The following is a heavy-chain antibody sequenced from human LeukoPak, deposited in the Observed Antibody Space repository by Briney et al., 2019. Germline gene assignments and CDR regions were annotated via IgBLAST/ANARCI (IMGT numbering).Heavy chain of an antibody. J-gene: IGHJ6*02. D-gene: IGHD1-14*01. CDR1: GGSFSNYY. CDR3: ARQPPQYYGIDV. CDR2: IYTSGST. Sequence: SETLSLTCTVSGGSFSNYYWSWIRQPAGKGLEWIGRIYTSGSTNYNPSVKSRVTMSVDTSNNQFSLKLTSVTAADTAVYYCARQPPQYYGIDVWGQGTTVTVSS. V-gene: IGHV4-4*07.